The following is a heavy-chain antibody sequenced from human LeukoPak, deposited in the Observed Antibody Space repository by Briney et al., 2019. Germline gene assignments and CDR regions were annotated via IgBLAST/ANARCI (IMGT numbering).Heavy chain of an antibody. V-gene: IGHV1-8*01. D-gene: IGHD6-13*01. Sequence: ASVKVSCKASGYTFTSYHINWVRQATGQGLEWVGWMNPNNSDIGYAQKFQGRVTMTRNTSVGTAYMELSSLGSEDTAVYYCTRNIAPGGKGYYFDYWGQGTLVTVSS. CDR2: MNPNNSDI. CDR3: TRNIAPGGKGYYFDY. J-gene: IGHJ4*02. CDR1: GYTFTSYH.